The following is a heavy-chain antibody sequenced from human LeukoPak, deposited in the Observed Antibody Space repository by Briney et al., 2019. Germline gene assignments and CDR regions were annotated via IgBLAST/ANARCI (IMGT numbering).Heavy chain of an antibody. CDR2: ISGSGGKT. J-gene: IGHJ4*02. D-gene: IGHD6-6*01. CDR1: GFTFSTNA. CDR3: AAGEQLVGGGVGDYFDY. Sequence: GGSLRLSCAASGFTFSTNAMSWVRQAPGKGLEWVSAISGSGGKTLYADSVKGRFTISRDNSKNTLYLQMNSLRVEDTAIHYCAAGEQLVGGGVGDYFDYGGKGTLVTVSS. V-gene: IGHV3-23*01.